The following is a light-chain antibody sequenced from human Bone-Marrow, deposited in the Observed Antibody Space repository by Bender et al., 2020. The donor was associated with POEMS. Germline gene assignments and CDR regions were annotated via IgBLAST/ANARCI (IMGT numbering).Light chain of an antibody. J-gene: IGLJ3*02. Sequence: QSVLTQPPSASGTPGQRVTISCSGSSSKFGSYPVNWYQQLPGAAPKLVIFNNSQRPSGVPDRFSGSNSGTSASLAISWLLSDDEADFYCATWDDSLNGWLFGGGTKLTVL. CDR3: ATWDDSLNGWL. V-gene: IGLV1-44*01. CDR1: SSKFGSYP. CDR2: NNS.